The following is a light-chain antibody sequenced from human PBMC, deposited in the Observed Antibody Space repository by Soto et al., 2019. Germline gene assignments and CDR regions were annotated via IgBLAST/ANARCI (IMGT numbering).Light chain of an antibody. CDR2: GTS. V-gene: IGKV3-20*01. CDR1: QSVSSSY. J-gene: IGKJ1*01. CDR3: QQYGSSSWT. Sequence: LTQSPGTLSLSPGERATLSCRASQSVSSSYLAWYQQKPGQAPRLLIYGTSSRATAIPDRFSGSGSGTDFTLTISRLGPEDFAVYYCQQYGSSSWTFGQGTKVDIK.